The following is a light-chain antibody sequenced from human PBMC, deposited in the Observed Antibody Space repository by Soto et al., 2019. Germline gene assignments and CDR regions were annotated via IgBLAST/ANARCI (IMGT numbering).Light chain of an antibody. CDR2: KAS. J-gene: IGKJ1*01. V-gene: IGKV1-5*03. CDR3: QQYQIYSGT. Sequence: DIQLTQSPSTLSASVGDRVTITCRASQTIDSWVAWYQQRPGKPPNLRSDKASTLASGVQSRFSGSGAGTECTLTINRLQPDDFATYDGQQYQIYSGTFGQGTKVDIK. CDR1: QTIDSW.